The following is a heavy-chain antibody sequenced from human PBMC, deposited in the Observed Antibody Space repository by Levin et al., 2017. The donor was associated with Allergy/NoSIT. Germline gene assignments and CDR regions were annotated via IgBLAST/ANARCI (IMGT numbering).Heavy chain of an antibody. V-gene: IGHV4-59*01. Sequence: SQTLSLTCTVSGGSISSYYWSWIRQPPGKGLEWIGYIYYSGSTNYNPSLKSRVTISVDTSKNQFSLKLSSVTAADTAVYYCASMVRGVPSYYWGQGTLVTVSS. J-gene: IGHJ4*02. CDR3: ASMVRGVPSYY. CDR2: IYYSGST. D-gene: IGHD3-10*01. CDR1: GGSISSYY.